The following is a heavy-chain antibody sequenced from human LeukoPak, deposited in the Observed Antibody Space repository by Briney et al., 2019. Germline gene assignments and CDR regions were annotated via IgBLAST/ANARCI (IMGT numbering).Heavy chain of an antibody. J-gene: IGHJ6*03. CDR2: IYYSGST. D-gene: IGHD6-6*01. Sequence: PSETLSLTCTVSGGSISSYYWSWIRQPPGKGLEWIGYIYYSGSTNYNPSLKSRVTISVDTSKNQFSLKLSSVTAADTAVYYCARTGTYSSSPFYYYYYMDVWGKGTTVTVSS. CDR3: ARTGTYSSSPFYYYYYMDV. CDR1: GGSISSYY. V-gene: IGHV4-59*01.